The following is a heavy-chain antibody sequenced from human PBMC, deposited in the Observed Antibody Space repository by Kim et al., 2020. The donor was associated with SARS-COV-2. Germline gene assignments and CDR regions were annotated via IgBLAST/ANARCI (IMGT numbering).Heavy chain of an antibody. D-gene: IGHD3-22*01. CDR1: GFTFSSYG. V-gene: IGHV3-33*01. J-gene: IGHJ4*02. CDR3: ARDLPTWDSSGYYPDY. CDR2: IWYDGSNK. Sequence: GGSLRLSCAASGFTFSSYGMHWVRQAPGKGLEWVAVIWYDGSNKYYADSVKGRFTISRDNSKNTLYLQMNSLRAEDTAVYYCARDLPTWDSSGYYPDYWGQGTLVTVSS.